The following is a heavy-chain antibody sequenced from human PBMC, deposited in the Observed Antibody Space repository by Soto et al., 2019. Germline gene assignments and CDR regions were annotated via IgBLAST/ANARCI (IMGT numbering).Heavy chain of an antibody. J-gene: IGHJ6*02. V-gene: IGHV3-21*01. CDR2: ISSRSDI. D-gene: IGHD2-2*02. Sequence: PGGSLRLSCVGSGFTFSTYSINWVRQAPGKGLEWVSSISSRSDIYYADSVKGRFTISRDNAKNSVSLQMNSLRAEDTAVYYCAREYTAWPLAYGLHVWGQGTPVTVSS. CDR3: AREYTAWPLAYGLHV. CDR1: GFTFSTYS.